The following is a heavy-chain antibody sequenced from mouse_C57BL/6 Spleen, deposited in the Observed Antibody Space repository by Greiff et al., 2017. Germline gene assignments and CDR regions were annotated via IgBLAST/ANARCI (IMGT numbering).Heavy chain of an antibody. V-gene: IGHV6-6*01. CDR2: IRNKANNHAT. Sequence: EVMLVESGGGLVQPGGSMKLSCAASGFTFSDAWMDWVRQSPEKGLEWVAEIRNKANNHATYYAESVKGRFTISRDDSKSSVYLQMNSLRAEDTGIYYCTGYYGSSYRYFDVWGTGTTVTVSS. CDR3: TGYYGSSYRYFDV. J-gene: IGHJ1*03. CDR1: GFTFSDAW. D-gene: IGHD1-1*01.